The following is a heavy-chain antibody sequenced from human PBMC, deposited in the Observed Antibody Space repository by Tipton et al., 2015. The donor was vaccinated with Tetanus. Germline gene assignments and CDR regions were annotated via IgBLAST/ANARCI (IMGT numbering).Heavy chain of an antibody. D-gene: IGHD1-14*01. V-gene: IGHV3-7*03. CDR3: AKEALGVLNL. Sequence: SLRLSCEASGFTFGIYWMSWVRQAPGKGLEWVANIKQDGSQRSYVDSVKGRFTISRDNSKNTLSLQLNSLRADDTAIYYCAKEALGVLNLWGNGTTVIVSS. J-gene: IGHJ6*04. CDR2: IKQDGSQR. CDR1: GFTFGIYW.